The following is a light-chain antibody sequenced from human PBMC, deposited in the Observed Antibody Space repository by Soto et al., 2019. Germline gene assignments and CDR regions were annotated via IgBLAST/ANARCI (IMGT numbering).Light chain of an antibody. Sequence: DIQMTQSPSSLSASVVDRVTIPCRASQSISSYLNWYQQKPGKAPKLLIYAASSLQSGVPSRFSGSGSGTDFTLTISSLQPEDFATYYCQQSYSTPRTFGQGTKVDIK. J-gene: IGKJ1*01. CDR3: QQSYSTPRT. V-gene: IGKV1-39*01. CDR2: AAS. CDR1: QSISSY.